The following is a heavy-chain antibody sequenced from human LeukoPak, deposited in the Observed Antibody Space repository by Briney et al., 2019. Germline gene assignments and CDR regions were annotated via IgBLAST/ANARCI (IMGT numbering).Heavy chain of an antibody. D-gene: IGHD2-2*01. Sequence: GGSLGLSCAASGFTFGSYVMSWVRQAPGKGLDWVSAISASGASTYYADSVKGRFTISRDNSKNTLYMQMNSLRAEDTAVYYCAKSPEGVRNYWGQGTLVTVSS. J-gene: IGHJ4*02. CDR1: GFTFGSYV. V-gene: IGHV3-23*01. CDR2: ISASGAST. CDR3: AKSPEGVRNY.